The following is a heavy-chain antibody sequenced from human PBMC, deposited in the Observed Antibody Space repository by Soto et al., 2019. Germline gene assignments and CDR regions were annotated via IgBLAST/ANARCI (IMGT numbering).Heavy chain of an antibody. CDR3: AKLKGWDDFWSGQTHCLGS. CDR2: ISATGYST. D-gene: IGHD3-3*01. J-gene: IGHJ4*02. CDR1: GFTFRSYA. V-gene: IGHV3-23*01. Sequence: LRLSCAASGFTFRSYAMSWVQQAPGKGLEWISTISATGYSTYYTDSVKVRFTISRDNSENTLYLQMNTLRAGDTAVYYCAKLKGWDDFWSGQTHCLGSWGQGTPVTVSS.